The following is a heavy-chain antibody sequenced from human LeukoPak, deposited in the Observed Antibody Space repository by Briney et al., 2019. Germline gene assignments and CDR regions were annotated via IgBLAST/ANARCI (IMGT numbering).Heavy chain of an antibody. CDR2: ISSSSSYT. Sequence: PGGSLRLSCAASGFTFSDYYMSWIRQAPGKGLEWVSYISSSSSYTNYADSVKGRFTISRDNAKNSLYLQMNGLRAEDTAVYYCARGGITMIVVAIQWGQGTLVTVSS. CDR3: ARGGITMIVVAIQ. D-gene: IGHD3-22*01. CDR1: GFTFSDYY. V-gene: IGHV3-11*06. J-gene: IGHJ4*02.